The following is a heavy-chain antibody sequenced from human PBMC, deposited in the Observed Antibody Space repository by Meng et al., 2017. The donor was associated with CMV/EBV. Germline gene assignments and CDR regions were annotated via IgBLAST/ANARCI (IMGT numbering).Heavy chain of an antibody. CDR1: GFTFSSYW. V-gene: IGHV3-74*01. J-gene: IGHJ4*02. Sequence: GESLKISCAASGFTFSSYWLHWVRQAPGKGLGWVSRINSDGSSKSYADSVKGRFTISRDNAKNTLYLQMNSLRAEATAVYYCAREFTGTPWAIDYWGQGTLVTVSS. CDR3: AREFTGTPWAIDY. CDR2: INSDGSSK. D-gene: IGHD1/OR15-1a*01.